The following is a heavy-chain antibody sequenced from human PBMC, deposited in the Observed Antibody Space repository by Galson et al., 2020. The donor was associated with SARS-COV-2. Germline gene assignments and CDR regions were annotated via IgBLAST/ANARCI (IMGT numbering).Heavy chain of an antibody. D-gene: IGHD2-15*01. V-gene: IGHV3-20*04. J-gene: IGHJ4*02. CDR2: IDWSGSIA. Sequence: GESLKISCAASGFTFNHYGMNWVRQVPGMGLEWVSGIDWSGSIATYADSVRGRFTISRDDAEKSLYLQMNSLRVEDTALYYCARGKYCSGTNCYFDYWGQGTVVTVSS. CDR3: ARGKYCSGTNCYFDY. CDR1: GFTFNHYG.